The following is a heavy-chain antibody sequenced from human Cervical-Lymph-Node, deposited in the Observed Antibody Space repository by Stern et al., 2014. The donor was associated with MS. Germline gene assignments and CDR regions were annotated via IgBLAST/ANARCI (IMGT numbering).Heavy chain of an antibody. D-gene: IGHD1-1*01. CDR1: GGTFSSYA. CDR3: ARGRGLERPSSFDY. V-gene: IGHV1-69*01. Sequence: QVQLVQSGAEVKEPGSSAKVSCKASGGTFSSYAISWVRQAPGQGLAWMGGIIPIFGTATYAPQFQGRGTITADDSPSTAYMELSSLRSEDTAVYYCARGRGLERPSSFDYWGQGTLVTVSS. J-gene: IGHJ4*02. CDR2: IIPIFGTA.